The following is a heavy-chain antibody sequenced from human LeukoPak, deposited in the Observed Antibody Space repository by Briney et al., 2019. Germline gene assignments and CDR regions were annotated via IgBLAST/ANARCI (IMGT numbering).Heavy chain of an antibody. Sequence: GRSLRLSCAASGFTFSSYGMHWVRQAPGKGLEWVAVISYDGSNKYYADSVKGRFTISRDNSKNTLYLQMNSLRAEDTAVYYCAKDVFGELLGVDYWGQGTPVTVSS. CDR1: GFTFSSYG. CDR3: AKDVFGELLGVDY. V-gene: IGHV3-30*18. D-gene: IGHD3-10*02. J-gene: IGHJ4*02. CDR2: ISYDGSNK.